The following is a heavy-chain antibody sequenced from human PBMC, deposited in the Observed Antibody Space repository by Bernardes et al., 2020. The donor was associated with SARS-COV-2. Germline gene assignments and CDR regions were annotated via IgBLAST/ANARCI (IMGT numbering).Heavy chain of an antibody. D-gene: IGHD2-8*01. CDR1: GFTFSSAW. J-gene: IGHJ5*02. CDR2: INPDGSST. CDR3: SRDLGYCSNGVCSP. Sequence: GGSLRLSCAASGFTFSSAWMHWVRQPPGKGLVWVSRINPDGSSTNHADSVKGRFTISRDNAKNMLYLQMNSLRAEDTAVYYCSRDLGYCSNGVCSPWGQGTLVTVSS. V-gene: IGHV3-74*01.